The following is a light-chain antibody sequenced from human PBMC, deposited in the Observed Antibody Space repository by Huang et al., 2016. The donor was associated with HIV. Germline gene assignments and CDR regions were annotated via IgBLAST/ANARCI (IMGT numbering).Light chain of an antibody. V-gene: IGKV1-9*01. CDR3: QHLNSYPLT. J-gene: IGKJ4*01. CDR1: QGISS. CDR2: AAS. Sequence: IQLTQSPSALSASVVDRVTITCRASQGISSLAWYQQKTGKAPKLLSYAASTLQSVVPSRFSGSGAGTDFTLTINSLQPEDFATYYCQHLNSYPLTFGGGTKVEIK.